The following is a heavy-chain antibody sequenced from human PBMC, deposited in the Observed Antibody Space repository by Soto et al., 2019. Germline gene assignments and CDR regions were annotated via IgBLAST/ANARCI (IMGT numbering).Heavy chain of an antibody. CDR3: AKVLRFLEWLFDY. V-gene: IGHV3-23*01. D-gene: IGHD3-3*01. J-gene: IGHJ4*02. CDR1: GFTFSNYA. CDR2: ISGSGGST. Sequence: GGSLRLSCVASGFTFSNYAMSWVRQAPGKGLEWVSAISGSGGSTYYADSVKGRFTISRDNSKNTLYLQMNSLRAEDTAVYYCAKVLRFLEWLFDYWGQGTLVTVSS.